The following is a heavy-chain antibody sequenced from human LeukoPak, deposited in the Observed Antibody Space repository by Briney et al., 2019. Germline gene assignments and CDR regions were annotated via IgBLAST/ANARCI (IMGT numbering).Heavy chain of an antibody. CDR3: ARDGNHPQHGIAAAPDAFDI. CDR1: GYTFTSYA. J-gene: IGHJ3*02. Sequence: ASVKVSCKASGYTFTSYAMNWVRQAPGQGLEWMGWINTNTGNPTYAQGFTGRFVFSLDTSVSTAYLQISSLKAEGTAVYYCARDGNHPQHGIAAAPDAFDIWGQGTMVTVSS. CDR2: INTNTGNP. V-gene: IGHV7-4-1*02. D-gene: IGHD6-13*01.